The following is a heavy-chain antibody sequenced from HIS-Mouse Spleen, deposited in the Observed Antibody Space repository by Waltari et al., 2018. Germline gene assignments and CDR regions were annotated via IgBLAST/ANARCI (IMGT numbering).Heavy chain of an antibody. Sequence: QVQLVESGGGVVQPGRALSLSCAASGFTFSSYGMPWVRQDPGKGLEGVAVISYDGSNKSYADSVKGRFTISRDNSKNTLYLQMNSLRAEDTAVYYCAKASSGWLDYWGQGTLVTVSS. CDR2: ISYDGSNK. CDR1: GFTFSSYG. V-gene: IGHV3-30*18. D-gene: IGHD6-19*01. CDR3: AKASSGWLDY. J-gene: IGHJ4*02.